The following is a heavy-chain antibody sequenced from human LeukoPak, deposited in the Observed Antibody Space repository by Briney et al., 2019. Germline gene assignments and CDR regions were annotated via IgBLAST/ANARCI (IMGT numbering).Heavy chain of an antibody. D-gene: IGHD3-22*01. CDR3: ARRHDDSSGHAFNY. CDR2: IYPGDSDT. Sequence: GESLKISCKSSGYTFTNYWIAWVRLMPGKGLEWMGVIYPGDSDTRYSPSFQGQVTFSADKSITTAYLQWSSLKASDTAMYYCARRHDDSSGHAFNYWGQGTLVTVSS. V-gene: IGHV5-51*01. J-gene: IGHJ4*02. CDR1: GYTFTNYW.